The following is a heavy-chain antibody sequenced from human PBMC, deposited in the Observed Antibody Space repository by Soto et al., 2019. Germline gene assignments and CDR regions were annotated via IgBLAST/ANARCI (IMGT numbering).Heavy chain of an antibody. D-gene: IGHD6-19*01. CDR2: IHSTRSP. Sequence: PSETLSLTCTVSGDSVSKYYWNWIRQPAGKGLEWIGRIHSTRSPNYNPSLKSRVTMSVDTSKNQFSLKLSSVTAADTAVYYCARDSPVAGTSYFDSWGQGALVTVSS. CDR1: GDSVSKYY. J-gene: IGHJ4*02. CDR3: ARDSPVAGTSYFDS. V-gene: IGHV4-4*07.